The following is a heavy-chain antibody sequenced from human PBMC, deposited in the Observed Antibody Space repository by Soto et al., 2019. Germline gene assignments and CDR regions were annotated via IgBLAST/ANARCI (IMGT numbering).Heavy chain of an antibody. J-gene: IGHJ4*02. D-gene: IGHD2-15*01. V-gene: IGHV3-7*03. CDR2: VNQDGTQK. CDR3: AKDPDPLGYCSGGSCFDY. CDR1: GFTFSGYW. Sequence: GGSLRLSCAGSGFTFSGYWMTWVRQPPGKGLEWVASVNQDGTQKFYVDSVKGRFTVSRDNAQNSLFLQMISLRADDTAVYYCAKDPDPLGYCSGGSCFDYWGQGTLVTVSS.